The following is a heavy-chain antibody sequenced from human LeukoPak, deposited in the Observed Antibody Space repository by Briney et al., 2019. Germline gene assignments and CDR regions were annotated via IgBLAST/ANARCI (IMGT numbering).Heavy chain of an antibody. D-gene: IGHD2-21*02. CDR2: IYYSGST. J-gene: IGHJ3*02. Sequence: SETLSLTCTVSGGSISSSSYYWSWIRQPPGKGLEWIGYIYYSGSTNYNPSLKSRVTISVDTSKNQFSLKLSSVTAADTAVYYCARQLFCGGDCYDAFDIWGQGTMVTVSS. V-gene: IGHV4-61*05. CDR1: GGSISSSSYY. CDR3: ARQLFCGGDCYDAFDI.